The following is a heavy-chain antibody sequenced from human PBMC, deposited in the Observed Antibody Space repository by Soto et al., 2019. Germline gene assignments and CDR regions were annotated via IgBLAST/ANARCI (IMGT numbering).Heavy chain of an antibody. CDR3: ARRARTATTNWGAFDI. CDR1: GFNFSDFY. CDR2: ISATGETI. Sequence: QVQLVESGGALVKPGGSLRLSCAASGFNFSDFYISWIRQAPGKGLEWVSFISATGETIYYAESVKGRFTISRDNAQKSLVLQMNSLRADDAAVYYCARRARTATTNWGAFDIWGQGTMVTVSS. V-gene: IGHV3-11*01. J-gene: IGHJ3*02. D-gene: IGHD1-7*01.